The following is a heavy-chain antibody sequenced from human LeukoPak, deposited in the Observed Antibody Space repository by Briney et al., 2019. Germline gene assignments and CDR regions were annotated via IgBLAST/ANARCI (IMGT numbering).Heavy chain of an antibody. V-gene: IGHV3-23*01. CDR3: AKGYGDYGTGFDC. CDR1: GFTFSNHA. CDR2: ISGGGSST. J-gene: IGHJ4*02. Sequence: GGSLRLSCAASGFTFSNHAMTWVRQAPGKGLEWLSIISGGGSSTYSVDSVKGRFTISRDNSKNTLYLHMNSLRVDDTAVYFCAKGYGDYGTGFDCWGQGTLVTVSS. D-gene: IGHD4-17*01.